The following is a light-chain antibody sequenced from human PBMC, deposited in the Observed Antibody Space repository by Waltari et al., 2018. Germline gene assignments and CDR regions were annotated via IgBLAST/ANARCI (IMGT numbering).Light chain of an antibody. Sequence: EIVLTQSPANLSFSPGERATLSCRASQSVSSYLDWYLQKPGQAPRLLIFDASNRATGIPARFSGSGSGTDFTLTISSLEPEDFAVYYCQQRSNWSWTFGQGTKVEIK. CDR1: QSVSSY. CDR3: QQRSNWSWT. CDR2: DAS. J-gene: IGKJ1*01. V-gene: IGKV3-11*01.